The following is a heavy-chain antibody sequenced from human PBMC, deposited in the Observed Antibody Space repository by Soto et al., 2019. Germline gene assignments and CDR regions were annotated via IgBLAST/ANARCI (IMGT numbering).Heavy chain of an antibody. CDR2: IIPIFGTA. CDR3: ARDLLYYYDSSGYYPRAWFDP. CDR1: GYTFTGYY. J-gene: IGHJ5*02. D-gene: IGHD3-22*01. V-gene: IGHV1-69*13. Sequence: SVKVSCKASGYTFTGYYMHWVRQAPGQGLEWMGWIIPIFGTANYAQKFQGRVTITADESTSTAYMELSSLRSEDTAVYYCARDLLYYYDSSGYYPRAWFDPWGQGTLVTVSS.